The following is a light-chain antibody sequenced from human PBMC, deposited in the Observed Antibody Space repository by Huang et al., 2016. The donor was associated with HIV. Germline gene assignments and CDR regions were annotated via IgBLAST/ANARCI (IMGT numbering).Light chain of an antibody. CDR1: QSVSSN. CDR3: QQYNNWPPGT. J-gene: IGKJ3*01. V-gene: IGKV3-15*01. Sequence: IVMTQSPATLSVSPGERATLSCRASQSVSSNLAWYQQKPGQAPRLLIYGASTRATGIPARLSGSGSGTKFTLTISSLQSEDFAVYYCQQYNNWPPGTFGPGTKVDIK. CDR2: GAS.